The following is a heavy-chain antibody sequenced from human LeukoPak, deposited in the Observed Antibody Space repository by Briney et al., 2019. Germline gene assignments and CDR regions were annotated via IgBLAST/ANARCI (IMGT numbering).Heavy chain of an antibody. D-gene: IGHD1-14*01. CDR2: INPNNGDT. J-gene: IGHJ4*02. CDR3: ARGRTLTGSPETLGGY. V-gene: IGHV1-2*02. Sequence: ASVKVSCKASGYTFTAYFMHWVRQAPGQGLEWMGWINPNNGDTNYVQNFQGRVTMTRDTSINTAYMELNSLTSDDTAVYYCARGRTLTGSPETLGGYWGQGTLVTVSS. CDR1: GYTFTAYF.